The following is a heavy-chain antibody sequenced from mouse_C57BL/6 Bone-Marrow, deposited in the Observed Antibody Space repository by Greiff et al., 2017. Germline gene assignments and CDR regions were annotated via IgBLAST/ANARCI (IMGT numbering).Heavy chain of an antibody. CDR1: GFTFSSYA. J-gene: IGHJ4*01. CDR3: ARDEIFYAMDY. V-gene: IGHV5-4*01. CDR2: ISDGGSYT. Sequence: DVKLVESGGGLVKPGGSLKLSCAASGFTFSSYAMSWVRQTPEKRLEWVATISDGGSYTYYPDNVKGRFTISRDNAKNNLYLQMSHLKSEDTAMYYCARDEIFYAMDYWGQGTSVTVSS.